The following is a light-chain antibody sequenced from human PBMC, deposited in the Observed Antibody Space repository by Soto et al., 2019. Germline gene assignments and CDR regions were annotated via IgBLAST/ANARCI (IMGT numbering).Light chain of an antibody. CDR3: SSYTDRNTYL. J-gene: IGLJ1*01. Sequence: QSVLTQPASVSGSPGQSITISCTGTSSDVGRFNYVSWYQQHPGKAPKLIIYGVTSRPSGASNRFSGSKSANTASLTISWLQNEDEADYHCSSYTDRNTYLFGTGTKVTVL. CDR2: GVT. CDR1: SSDVGRFNY. V-gene: IGLV2-14*01.